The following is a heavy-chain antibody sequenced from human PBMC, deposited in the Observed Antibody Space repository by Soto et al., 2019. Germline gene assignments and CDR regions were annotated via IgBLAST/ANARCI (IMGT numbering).Heavy chain of an antibody. J-gene: IGHJ4*02. V-gene: IGHV4-39*01. D-gene: IGHD2-15*01. CDR3: ARPNSSCRGGGCYLY. CDR1: GGSISSSSYY. Sequence: QLQLQESGPGLVKPSETLSLTCTVSGGSISSSSYYWGWIRQPPGKGLEWIGSVYYSGSTYYNPSLMIPLTRSVDTSKNAVPLRLSSVTDADTPVYYCARPNSSCRGGGCYLYWGQGTLVTVSS. CDR2: VYYSGST.